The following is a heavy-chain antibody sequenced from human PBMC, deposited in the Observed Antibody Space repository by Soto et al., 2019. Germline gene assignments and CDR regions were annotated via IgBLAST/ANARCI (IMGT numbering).Heavy chain of an antibody. V-gene: IGHV3-33*01. D-gene: IGHD6-13*01. CDR1: GFTFSSYG. CDR3: ARVTRIAAAVGPFDY. CDR2: IWYDGSNK. Sequence: QVQLVESGGGVVQPGRSLRLSCAASGFTFSSYGMHWVRQAPDKGLEWVAVIWYDGSNKYYADSVKGRFTISRDNSKNTLYLQMNSLRAEDTAVYYCARVTRIAAAVGPFDYWGQGTLVTVSS. J-gene: IGHJ4*02.